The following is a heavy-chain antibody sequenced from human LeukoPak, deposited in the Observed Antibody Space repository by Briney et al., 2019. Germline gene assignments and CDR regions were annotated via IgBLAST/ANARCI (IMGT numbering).Heavy chain of an antibody. CDR3: ARAPSWGANPLGGYNSYYMDV. V-gene: IGHV1-8*03. CDR1: GYTFTSYD. J-gene: IGHJ6*03. Sequence: ASVKVSCKASGYTFTSYDINWVRQATGQGLEWMGWMNPNSGNTGYAQKFQGRVTITRNTSISTAYMELSSLRSEDTAVYSCARAPSWGANPLGGYNSYYMDVWGKGTTVTVSS. CDR2: MNPNSGNT. D-gene: IGHD4/OR15-4a*01.